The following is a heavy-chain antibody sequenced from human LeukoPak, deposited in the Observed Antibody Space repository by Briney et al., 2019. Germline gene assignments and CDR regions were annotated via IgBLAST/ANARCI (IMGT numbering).Heavy chain of an antibody. Sequence: PSETLSLTGTVSGGSISSYYWSWIRQPAGKGLEWIGRIYTSGSTNYNPSLKSRVTMSVDTSKNQFSLKLSSVTAADTAVYYCARGYYDILTGYAYYFDYWGQGTLVTVSS. J-gene: IGHJ4*02. D-gene: IGHD3-9*01. CDR2: IYTSGST. CDR3: ARGYYDILTGYAYYFDY. V-gene: IGHV4-4*07. CDR1: GGSISSYY.